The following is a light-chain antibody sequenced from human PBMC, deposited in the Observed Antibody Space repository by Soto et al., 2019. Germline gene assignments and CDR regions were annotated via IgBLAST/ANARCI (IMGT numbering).Light chain of an antibody. CDR2: KAS. J-gene: IGKJ1*01. CDR3: QQFNSYSRT. CDR1: QTISSW. Sequence: DIQMTQSPSTLSGSVVDRVTITCLASQTISSWLAWYQQKPGKAPKLLIYKASNLESGVPSRFSGSGSGTEFTLTISSLQPDDFATYYCQQFNSYSRTFGQGTKVDIK. V-gene: IGKV1-5*03.